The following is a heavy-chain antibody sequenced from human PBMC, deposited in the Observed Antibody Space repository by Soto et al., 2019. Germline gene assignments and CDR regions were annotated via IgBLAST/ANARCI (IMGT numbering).Heavy chain of an antibody. D-gene: IGHD3-10*01. CDR3: ATFQGHYYGSESSELFVYGLDL. CDR1: GFSFRESA. V-gene: IGHV3-33*08. Sequence: GGSLRLSCAASGFSFRESAMHWVRQAPGKGLEWVAVDGANKFYVESVKGRFSVSRDNSKNTLYLEMNSLRGEDTAVYYCATFQGHYYGSESSELFVYGLDLWGQGTTVTVSS. J-gene: IGHJ6*02. CDR2: DGANK.